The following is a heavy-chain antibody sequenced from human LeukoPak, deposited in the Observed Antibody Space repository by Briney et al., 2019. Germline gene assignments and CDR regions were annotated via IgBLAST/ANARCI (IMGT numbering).Heavy chain of an antibody. Sequence: TSSETLSLTCTVSGGSISNYYWSWIRQPAGKGLEWIGRIYSSGSTNYNPSLKSRVTMSVDTSKNQFSLKLSSVTAADTAVYYCARVREAGFFDYWGQGTLVTVSS. V-gene: IGHV4-4*07. CDR2: IYSSGST. D-gene: IGHD2-15*01. J-gene: IGHJ4*02. CDR3: ARVREAGFFDY. CDR1: GGSISNYY.